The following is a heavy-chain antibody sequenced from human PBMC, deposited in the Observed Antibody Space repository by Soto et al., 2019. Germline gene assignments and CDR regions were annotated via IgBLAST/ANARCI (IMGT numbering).Heavy chain of an antibody. V-gene: IGHV1-3*01. Sequence: GASVKVSCKASGYTFTSYAMHWVRQAPGQRLEWMGWINAGNGNTEYSQKFQGRVTITRDTSASTAYMELSSLRSEDTAVYYCARDGPLDIVVVPAAIHAFDIWGQGTMVTVSS. D-gene: IGHD2-2*03. CDR2: INAGNGNT. J-gene: IGHJ3*02. CDR3: ARDGPLDIVVVPAAIHAFDI. CDR1: GYTFTSYA.